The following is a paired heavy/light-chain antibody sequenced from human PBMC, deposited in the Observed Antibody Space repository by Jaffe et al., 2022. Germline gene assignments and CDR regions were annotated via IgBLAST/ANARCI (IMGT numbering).Light chain of an antibody. J-gene: IGKJ1*01. CDR1: QSISSW. CDR3: QQYNSYPET. V-gene: IGKV1-5*03. CDR2: KAS. Sequence: DIQMTQSPSTLSASVGDRVTITCRASQSISSWLAWYQQKPGKAPKLLIYKASSLESGVPSRFSGSGSGTEFTLTISSLQPDDFATYYCQQYNSYPETFGQGTKVEIK.
Heavy chain of an antibody. CDR2: INHSGST. V-gene: IGHV4-34*01. CDR3: ARGQGGYYDFWSGYYTRYYYYMDV. J-gene: IGHJ6*03. D-gene: IGHD3-3*01. CDR1: GGSFSGYY. Sequence: QVQLQQWGAGLLKPSETLSLTCAVYGGSFSGYYWSWIRQPPGKGLEWIGEINHSGSTNYNPSLKSRVTISVDTSKNQFSLKLSSVTAADTAVYYCARGQGGYYDFWSGYYTRYYYYMDVWGKGTTVTVSS.